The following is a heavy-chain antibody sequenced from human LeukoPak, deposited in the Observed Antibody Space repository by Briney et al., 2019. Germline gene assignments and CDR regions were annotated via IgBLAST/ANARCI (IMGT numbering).Heavy chain of an antibody. CDR1: ELTSSTSW. V-gene: IGHV3-7*03. Sequence: GGSLRLSCAASELTSSTSWMSWVRQAPGKGLEWVANINQGEGEKYYVDSVKGRFTISRDNAKKSLFLQMNSLRAEDTAVYYCARGRFIAGTTAYYFDYWGQGTLVTVSS. D-gene: IGHD1-26*01. CDR3: ARGRFIAGTTAYYFDY. J-gene: IGHJ4*02. CDR2: INQGEGEK.